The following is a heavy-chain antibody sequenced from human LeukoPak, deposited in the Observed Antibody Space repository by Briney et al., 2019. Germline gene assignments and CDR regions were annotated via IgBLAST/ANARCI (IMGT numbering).Heavy chain of an antibody. V-gene: IGHV3-23*01. D-gene: IGHD3-10*01. Sequence: GGSLRLSCAASGFTFSSYSMNWVRQAPGKGLEWVSAISGSGGSTYYADSVKGRFTISRDNSKNTLYLQMTSLRAEDTAVYYCAKDQRFGDLDDYRGQGTLVTVSS. CDR3: AKDQRFGDLDDY. CDR2: ISGSGGST. J-gene: IGHJ4*02. CDR1: GFTFSSYS.